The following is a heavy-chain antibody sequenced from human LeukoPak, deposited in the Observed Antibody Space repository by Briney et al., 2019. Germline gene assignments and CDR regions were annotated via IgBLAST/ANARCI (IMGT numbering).Heavy chain of an antibody. J-gene: IGHJ4*02. CDR1: GGTFSRYA. D-gene: IGHD3-22*01. CDR3: VRDGSYYDSSGYYYLY. CDR2: ITPMFGTA. Sequence: SVKVSCKASGGTFSRYAISWVRQAPGQGLEWMGGITPMFGTASYAQKFQGRVTITADESTSTTYMELSSLRSEDTAVYYCVRDGSYYDSSGYYYLYWGQGTLVTVSS. V-gene: IGHV1-69*13.